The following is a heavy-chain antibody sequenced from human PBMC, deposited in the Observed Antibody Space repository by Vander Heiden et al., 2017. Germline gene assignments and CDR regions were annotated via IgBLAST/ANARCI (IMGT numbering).Heavy chain of an antibody. D-gene: IGHD3-16*01. J-gene: IGHJ3*02. CDR1: GFTFSSYG. V-gene: IGHV3-33*01. Sequence: QVQLVESGGGVVKPGRSLRLSCAASGFTFSSYGMHWVRQAPGKGLEWVAVIWYAGRKKDEADSVKGRFTISRDNSKNTLYMKMKRLRAEDTAVYDCAIDRGFAFDIWRQGTMVTVSS. CDR2: IWYAGRKK. CDR3: AIDRGFAFDI.